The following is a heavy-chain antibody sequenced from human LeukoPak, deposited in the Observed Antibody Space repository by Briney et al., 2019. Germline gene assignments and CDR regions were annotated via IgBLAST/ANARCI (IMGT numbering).Heavy chain of an antibody. D-gene: IGHD3-3*01. J-gene: IGHJ5*02. Sequence: ASVKVSCKTSGYTFTGYYIYWVRQAPGQGLEWMGWINPNSDDTSYAQKFQGRVTMTRDTSVSTAYMELSRLSSDDTAVYYCATESAITISGVVFHYFDPWGQGTLVTVSS. CDR2: INPNSDDT. V-gene: IGHV1-2*02. CDR1: GYTFTGYY. CDR3: ATESAITISGVVFHYFDP.